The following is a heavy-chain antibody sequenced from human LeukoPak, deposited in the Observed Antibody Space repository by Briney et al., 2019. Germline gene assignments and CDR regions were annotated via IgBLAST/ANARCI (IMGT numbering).Heavy chain of an antibody. D-gene: IGHD6-6*01. Sequence: SETLSLTCAVSGGSISSGGYYWSWIRQPPGKGLEWIGYIYHSGSTYYNPSLKSRVTISVDRSKNQFSLKLSSETAADTAVYYCARGRSSSSSDDYWGQGTLVTVSS. CDR1: GGSISSGGYY. J-gene: IGHJ4*02. CDR2: IYHSGST. CDR3: ARGRSSSSSDDY. V-gene: IGHV4-30-2*01.